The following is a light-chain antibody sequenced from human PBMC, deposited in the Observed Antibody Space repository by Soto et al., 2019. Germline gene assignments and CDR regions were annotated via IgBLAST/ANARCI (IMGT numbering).Light chain of an antibody. CDR3: QEYDASPIT. Sequence: EIVFTQSPDTLSLSPGERATLSCRASQSVRSERLAWYQQRPGQAPRLVIFDASSRATGIPERFSGSGSGTDFSLTITRLEREDFAVYYCQEYDASPITLGIGTRLEIK. V-gene: IGKV3-20*01. CDR1: QSVRSER. CDR2: DAS. J-gene: IGKJ5*01.